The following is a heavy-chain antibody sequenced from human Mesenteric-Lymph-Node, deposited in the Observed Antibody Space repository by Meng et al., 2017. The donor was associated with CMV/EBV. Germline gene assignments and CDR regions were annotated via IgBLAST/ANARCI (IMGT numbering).Heavy chain of an antibody. CDR2: IKSKIDGGTT. Sequence: GESLKISCAASGFTFSNALMNWVRQAPGKGLECVGRIKSKIDGGTTDYAAPVKGGFTISRDDSKNTLSLQMNSLKTDDTAVYYCTTHSSTWTNYWGQGTLVTVSS. V-gene: IGHV3-15*01. J-gene: IGHJ4*02. D-gene: IGHD2-2*01. CDR1: GFTFSNAL. CDR3: TTHSSTWTNY.